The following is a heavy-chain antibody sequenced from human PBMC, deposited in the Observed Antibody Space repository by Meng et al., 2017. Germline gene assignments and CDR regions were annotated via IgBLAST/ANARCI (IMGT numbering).Heavy chain of an antibody. Sequence: ASVKVSCKASGYTFTSYYMHWVRQAPGQGLEWMGIINPSGGSTSYAQKFQGRVTMTRDTSTSTVYMELSSLRSEDTAVYYCARGPSPITMVRGADAFDIWAKGQWSPSPQ. CDR2: INPSGGST. CDR1: GYTFTSYY. D-gene: IGHD3-10*01. V-gene: IGHV1-46*01. J-gene: IGHJ3*02. CDR3: ARGPSPITMVRGADAFDI.